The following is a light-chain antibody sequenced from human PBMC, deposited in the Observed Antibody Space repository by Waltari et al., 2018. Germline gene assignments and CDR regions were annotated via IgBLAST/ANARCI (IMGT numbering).Light chain of an antibody. CDR2: YDS. CDR3: QVWDDVTDSGV. Sequence: YVLTQPPSVSVDPGKTARFKCGGGNIGSKRGNWYQQKPGQAPVLVMCYDSDRPSEIPERFAGSNSGNTATLTISWVEAGDEADYHCQVWDDVTDSGVFGGGTKLTVL. J-gene: IGLJ3*02. CDR1: NIGSKR. V-gene: IGLV3-21*04.